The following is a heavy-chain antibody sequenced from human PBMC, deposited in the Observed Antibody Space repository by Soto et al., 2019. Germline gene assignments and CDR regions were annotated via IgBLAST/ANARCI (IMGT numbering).Heavy chain of an antibody. D-gene: IGHD2-21*01. Sequence: QVQLVESGGGVVQPGMSLRLSCAASGFTFSSYGMHWVRQAPGKGLEWVAVIWYDGSNKYYADSVKGRFTISRDNSKNTLYLKMNSLRAEDTAVYYCARDQESVALFDYWGQGTLVTVSS. J-gene: IGHJ4*02. CDR3: ARDQESVALFDY. V-gene: IGHV3-33*01. CDR2: IWYDGSNK. CDR1: GFTFSSYG.